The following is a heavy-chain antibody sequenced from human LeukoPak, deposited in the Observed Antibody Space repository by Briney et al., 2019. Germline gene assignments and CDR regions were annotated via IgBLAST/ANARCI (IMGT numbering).Heavy chain of an antibody. V-gene: IGHV3-23*01. CDR3: TKDRHVDFVHSIFDY. D-gene: IGHD4-17*01. CDR2: VSSSGGST. CDR1: GFTFSGFA. J-gene: IGHJ4*02. Sequence: GGSLRLSCAASGFTFSGFATSWVRQAPGKGLEWVSTVSSSGGSTYYADSVKGRFTISRDNSKNTLYLQMNSLRVEDTAVYYCTKDRHVDFVHSIFDYWGQGTLVTVSS.